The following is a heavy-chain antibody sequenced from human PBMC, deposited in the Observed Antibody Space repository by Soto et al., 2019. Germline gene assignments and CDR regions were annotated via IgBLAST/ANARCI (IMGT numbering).Heavy chain of an antibody. CDR2: ISSSSSTI. J-gene: IGHJ4*02. Sequence: VQLVESGGGLVQPGGSLRLSCAASGFTFSSYSMNWVRQAPGKGLEWVSYISSSSSTIYYADSVKGRFTISRDNAKNSLYLQMNSLRAEDTAVYYCARGYYSNSLPFDYWGQGTLVTVSS. CDR3: ARGYYSNSLPFDY. V-gene: IGHV3-48*01. D-gene: IGHD4-4*01. CDR1: GFTFSSYS.